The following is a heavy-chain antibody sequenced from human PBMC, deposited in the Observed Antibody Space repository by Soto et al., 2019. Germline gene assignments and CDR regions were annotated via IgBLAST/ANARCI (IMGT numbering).Heavy chain of an antibody. CDR3: ARDKGSSSFYDY. Sequence: ASVKVSCKAAGYTLTGYGSNWVRQAPGQGLEWMGWINPNSGSTNYAQKFQGWVTMTRDTSISTAYMELSRLRSDDTAVSYCARDKGSSSFYDYWGQGTLVTVSS. D-gene: IGHD6-13*01. V-gene: IGHV1-2*04. CDR1: GYTLTGYG. J-gene: IGHJ4*02. CDR2: INPNSGST.